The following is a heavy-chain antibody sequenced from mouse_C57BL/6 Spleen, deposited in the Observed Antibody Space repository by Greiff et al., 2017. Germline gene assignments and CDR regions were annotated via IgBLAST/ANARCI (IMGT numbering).Heavy chain of an antibody. V-gene: IGHV1-82*01. CDR1: GYAFSSSW. CDR3: ARSKPYFDY. Sequence: SGPELVKPGASVKISCKASGYAFSSSWMNWVKQRPGKGLEWIGRIYPGDGDTNYNGKFKGKATLTADKSSSTAYMQLSSLTSEDSAVYFCARSKPYFDYWGQGTTLTVSS. CDR2: IYPGDGDT. J-gene: IGHJ2*01.